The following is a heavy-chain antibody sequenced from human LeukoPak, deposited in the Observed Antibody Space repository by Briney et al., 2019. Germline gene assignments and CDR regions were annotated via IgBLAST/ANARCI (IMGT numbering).Heavy chain of an antibody. D-gene: IGHD5-12*01. J-gene: IGHJ6*03. Sequence: GGSLRLSCAASGFTFSRYCMSWVRQAPGKGLEWVANIKQDGSEKHYVDSVKGRFTISRDNAKNSLYLQMNSLRAEDTAVYYCASLYATYYYYYYYMDVWGKGTTVTVSS. CDR2: IKQDGSEK. V-gene: IGHV3-7*01. CDR1: GFTFSRYC. CDR3: ASLYATYYYYYYYMDV.